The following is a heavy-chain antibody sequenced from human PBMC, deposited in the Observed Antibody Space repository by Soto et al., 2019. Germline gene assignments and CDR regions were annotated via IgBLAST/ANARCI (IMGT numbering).Heavy chain of an antibody. CDR2: ISWNSGSI. CDR3: AKGGSDFWSGYYLDYFDY. Sequence: GGSLRLSCAASGFTFDDYAMHWVRQAPGKGLEWVSGISWNSGSIGYADSVKGRFTISRDNAKNSLYLQMNSLRAEDTALYYCAKGGSDFWSGYYLDYFDYWGQGTLVTVSS. CDR1: GFTFDDYA. D-gene: IGHD3-3*01. J-gene: IGHJ4*02. V-gene: IGHV3-9*01.